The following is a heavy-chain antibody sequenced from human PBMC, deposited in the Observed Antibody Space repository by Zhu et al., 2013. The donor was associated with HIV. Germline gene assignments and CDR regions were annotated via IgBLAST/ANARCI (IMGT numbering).Heavy chain of an antibody. J-gene: IGHJ4*02. CDR3: AHSTGYSSGWPLDY. Sequence: QVQLVQSGAEVRKSGSSVKVSCQASGGPLINYAISWVRQAPGQGLEWMGGIIPIFGTANYAQKFQGRVTMTRDTSTSTVYMELSSLRSEDTAVYYCAHSTGYSSGWPLDYWGQGTLVTVSS. V-gene: IGHV1-69*06. CDR2: IIPIFGTA. CDR1: GGPLINYA. D-gene: IGHD6-19*01.